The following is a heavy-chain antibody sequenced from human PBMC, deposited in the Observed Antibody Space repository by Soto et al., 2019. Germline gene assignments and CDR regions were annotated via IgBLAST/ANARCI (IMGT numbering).Heavy chain of an antibody. Sequence: QVQLVQSGAEVKKPGSSVKVSCTASGGTFRNHGISWVRQAPGQGLEWMGGTIPIFATPKYAQKFQGRVMITADKSTGTAYMELSGLTSEDSAVYYCARGQETVMISYFYFYAMDVWGQGTTVTVSS. D-gene: IGHD3-16*01. V-gene: IGHV1-69*06. CDR2: TIPIFATP. J-gene: IGHJ6*02. CDR1: GGTFRNHG. CDR3: ARGQETVMISYFYFYAMDV.